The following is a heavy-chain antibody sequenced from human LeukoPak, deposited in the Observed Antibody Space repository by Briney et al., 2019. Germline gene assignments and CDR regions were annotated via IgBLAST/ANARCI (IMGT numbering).Heavy chain of an antibody. D-gene: IGHD6-19*01. J-gene: IGHJ4*02. CDR1: GFTFSGYY. CDR2: INDSGST. Sequence: GSLTLSCAAYGFTFSGYYRTWIRQAPGKGLEWIWAINDSGSTNYYASLKNRVTISVATSKKQSSLQQNNVTAADTAAYYCARARAVAGTMDYWVRGSMVSDSS. CDR3: ARARAVAGTMDY. V-gene: IGHV4-34*08.